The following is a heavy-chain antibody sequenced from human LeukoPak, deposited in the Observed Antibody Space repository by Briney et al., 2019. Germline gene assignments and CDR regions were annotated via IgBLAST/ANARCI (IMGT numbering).Heavy chain of an antibody. CDR3: ASLYSSH. V-gene: IGHV4-34*01. Sequence: SETLSLTCAVYGGSFSGYYWSWIRQPPGKGLEWIGEINHSGSTNYNPSLTSRVTISVDTSKNQFSLKLSSVTAADTAVYYCASLYSSHWGQGTLVTVSS. CDR1: GGSFSGYY. D-gene: IGHD6-19*01. CDR2: INHSGST. J-gene: IGHJ4*02.